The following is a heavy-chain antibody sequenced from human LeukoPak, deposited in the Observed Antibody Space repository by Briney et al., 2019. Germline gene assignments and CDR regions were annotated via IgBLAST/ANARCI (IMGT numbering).Heavy chain of an antibody. Sequence: GGSLRLSCAASGFNFANHAMSWVRQTPGKGLEWVSAISGGGDITYYADSATGRFTISRDNSKDTLFLQMHSLRPGDTAVYYCVREDTPATANYWGQGTLVTVSS. J-gene: IGHJ4*02. D-gene: IGHD2-21*02. CDR1: GFNFANHA. V-gene: IGHV3-23*01. CDR3: VREDTPATANY. CDR2: ISGGGDIT.